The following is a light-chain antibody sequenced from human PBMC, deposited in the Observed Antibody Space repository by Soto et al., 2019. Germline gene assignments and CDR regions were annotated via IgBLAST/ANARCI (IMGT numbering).Light chain of an antibody. Sequence: EIVLTQSPATLSLSPGERATLSCRASQSVSSYLAWYQQKPGQAPRLLIYDASNRATGIPARFRGSGSGTDFPLTISILGPEDCAFYYCQQRNYRPPKYTFGQGTPLEIK. CDR3: QQRNYRPPKYT. J-gene: IGKJ2*01. V-gene: IGKV3-11*01. CDR2: DAS. CDR1: QSVSSY.